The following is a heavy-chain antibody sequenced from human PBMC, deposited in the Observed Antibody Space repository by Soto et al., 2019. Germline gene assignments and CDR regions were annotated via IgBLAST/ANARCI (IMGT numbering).Heavy chain of an antibody. D-gene: IGHD2-21*02. CDR1: GYTFTSYG. CDR3: ARDTPYCGGDCYHGMDV. Sequence: GASVKVSCKAPGYTFTSYGISWVRQAPGQGLEWMGWISAYNGNTNYAQKLQGRVTMTTDTSTSTAYMELRSLRSDDTAVYYCARDTPYCGGDCYHGMDVWGQGTTVTVSS. J-gene: IGHJ6*02. CDR2: ISAYNGNT. V-gene: IGHV1-18*01.